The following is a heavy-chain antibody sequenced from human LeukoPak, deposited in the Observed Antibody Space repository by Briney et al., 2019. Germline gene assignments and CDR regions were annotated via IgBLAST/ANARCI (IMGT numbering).Heavy chain of an antibody. Sequence: SETLSLTCTVSGGSISSYYWSWIRQPPGKGLEWIGYIYYSESANYNPSLKSRVTISVDTSKNQFSLKLSSVTAADTAVYYCARDIYGSGSLFDYWGQGTLVTVSS. V-gene: IGHV4-59*01. CDR1: GGSISSYY. CDR3: ARDIYGSGSLFDY. D-gene: IGHD3-10*01. CDR2: IYYSESA. J-gene: IGHJ4*02.